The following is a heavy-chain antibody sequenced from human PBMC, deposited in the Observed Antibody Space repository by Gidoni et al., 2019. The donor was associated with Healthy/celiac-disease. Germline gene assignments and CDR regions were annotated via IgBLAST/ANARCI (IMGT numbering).Heavy chain of an antibody. CDR1: GGSFISGFYF. D-gene: IGHD3-10*01. CDR2: IYTSGST. CDR3: ARETTMVRGVISYYYYYGMDV. Sequence: QDQLQESGPGLVKPSQTLSLTCTVSGGSFISGFYFWSWTRQPAGTGLEWIGRIYTSGSTNYNPSLKSRVTISVDTSKNQFSLKLSSVTAADTAVYYCARETTMVRGVISYYYYYGMDVWGQGTTVTVSS. J-gene: IGHJ6*02. V-gene: IGHV4-61*02.